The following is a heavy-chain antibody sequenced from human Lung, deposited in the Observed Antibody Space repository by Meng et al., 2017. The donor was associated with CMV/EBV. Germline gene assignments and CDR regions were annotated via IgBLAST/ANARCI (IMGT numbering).Heavy chain of an antibody. CDR2: IKQDGSDK. D-gene: IGHD2-8*01. J-gene: IGHJ6*02. Sequence: SCAASGFTFSGYWMNWVRQTPGKGLEWVANIKQDGSDKYYADSEKGRFTISRDNAENSLYLQMNSLRAEDTAIYYCARGGPCSNGVCSDYGMDVWXQGTXVTVSS. V-gene: IGHV3-7*01. CDR3: ARGGPCSNGVCSDYGMDV. CDR1: GFTFSGYW.